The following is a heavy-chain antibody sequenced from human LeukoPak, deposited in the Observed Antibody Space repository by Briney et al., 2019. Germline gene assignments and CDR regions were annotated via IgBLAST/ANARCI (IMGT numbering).Heavy chain of an antibody. D-gene: IGHD1-26*01. Sequence: GGSLRLSCAASGFTFSTHWMSWVRQAPGKGLEWVANIKIDGSEKNYVDSVKGRFTISRDNAKNSLYLQMNSLKTEDTAVYYCTSLGEVGPKTQSWGQGTLVTVSS. CDR2: IKIDGSEK. V-gene: IGHV3-7*03. J-gene: IGHJ4*02. CDR1: GFTFSTHW. CDR3: TSLGEVGPKTQS.